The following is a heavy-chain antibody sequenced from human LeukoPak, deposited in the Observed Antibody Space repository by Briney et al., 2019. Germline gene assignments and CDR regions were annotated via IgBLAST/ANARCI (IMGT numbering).Heavy chain of an antibody. CDR1: TSTFSSYA. CDR2: LSASGARI. J-gene: IGHJ3*01. CDR3: AGGEGAAGIYDAFDF. D-gene: IGHD6-13*01. Sequence: RGSLRLSCTASTSTFSSYAMTWVRQPLRTGLQWVATLSASGARIHYADSVKGRFTISRDNSKNTLYLQMDSLRPEDTAVYFCAGGEGAAGIYDAFDFWGQGTLVAVSS. V-gene: IGHV3-23*01.